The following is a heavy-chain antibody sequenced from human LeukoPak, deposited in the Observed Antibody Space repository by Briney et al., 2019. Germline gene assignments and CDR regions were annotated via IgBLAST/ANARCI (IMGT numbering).Heavy chain of an antibody. CDR3: AKQDIGVY. V-gene: IGHV3-30*02. CDR2: IRYDGSNK. CDR1: GFTFSSYG. Sequence: TGGSLRLSCAASGFTFSSYGMHWVRQAPGKGLEWVAFIRYDGSNKYYADSVKGRFTISRDNSKNTLYLHMNSLRAEDTAVYYCAKQDIGVYWGQGTLVTVSS. D-gene: IGHD2-15*01. J-gene: IGHJ4*02.